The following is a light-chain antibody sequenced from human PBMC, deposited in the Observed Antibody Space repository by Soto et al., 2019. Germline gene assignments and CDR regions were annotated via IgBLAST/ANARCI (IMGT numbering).Light chain of an antibody. CDR2: KAS. Sequence: IQMTQSPSTLSACVGDRVTITCRASQSISTSLAWYQQKPGKAPKLLIYKASSLESGVPSRFSGSGSGTEFTLTISSLQPDDFATYFCQQYNSYWTFGQGTKVDIK. CDR3: QQYNSYWT. J-gene: IGKJ1*01. CDR1: QSISTS. V-gene: IGKV1-5*03.